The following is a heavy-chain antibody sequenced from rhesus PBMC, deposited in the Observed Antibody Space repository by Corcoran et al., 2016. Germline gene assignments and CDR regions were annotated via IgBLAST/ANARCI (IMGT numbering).Heavy chain of an antibody. CDR3: ARGVSAGGYFDY. D-gene: IGHD6-13*01. Sequence: QVQLQESGTGLVKPSETLSLTCAVSGGPIRSNYWRWLRPPPGKGLEWIGRIYGRGGRTEYNPSLKSRVTISTDTSKNQFSLKLNSVTAADTAVYYCARGVSAGGYFDYWGQGVLVTVSS. CDR2: IYGRGGRT. CDR1: GGPIRSNY. J-gene: IGHJ4*01. V-gene: IGHV4-160*01.